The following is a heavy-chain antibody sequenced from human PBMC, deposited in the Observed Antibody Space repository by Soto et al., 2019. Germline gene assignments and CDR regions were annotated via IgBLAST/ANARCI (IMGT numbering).Heavy chain of an antibody. V-gene: IGHV1-8*01. J-gene: IGHJ4*02. D-gene: IGHD3-10*01. CDR1: GYTFPSMD. CDR3: AREKGMRRSDY. Sequence: QVQLVQSGAEVKKPGASVKVSCKASGYTFPSMDTTWVGQAPGQGLEWMGWINPNIGNTAYAQKFKGKVTMTRNTSISTAYMELSSLRSEDTAVYYCAREKGMRRSDYWGQGTLVTVSS. CDR2: INPNIGNT.